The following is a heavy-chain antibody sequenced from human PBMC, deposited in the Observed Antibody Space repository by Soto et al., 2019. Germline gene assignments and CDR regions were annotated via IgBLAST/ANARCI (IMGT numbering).Heavy chain of an antibody. CDR3: STVSYINTIGDRLAY. CDR2: VKSKTAGGTT. D-gene: IGHD3-10*02. V-gene: IGHV3-15*07. J-gene: IGHJ4*01. Sequence: PGGSLRLSCTASGFIFSNAWINWVRQAPGKGLEWVGRVKSKTAGGTTDFAAPVKGRFAISRDDSKNIVYMQMNSLRTEDTAVYYCSTVSYINTIGDRLAYWGRGSRVTVSS. CDR1: GFIFSNAW.